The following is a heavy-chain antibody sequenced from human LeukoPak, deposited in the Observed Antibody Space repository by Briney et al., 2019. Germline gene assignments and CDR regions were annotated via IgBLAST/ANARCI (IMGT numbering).Heavy chain of an antibody. Sequence: GESLKISCKGLGYSFSSYWNAWVRQRPGNGLEWMGIIYPGGSETRYDPSFQGQVTISADSSTSTAYLQWSSLRASDTAMYYCARASRDGYNQNFDHWGQGTLVTVSS. D-gene: IGHD5-24*01. CDR3: ARASRDGYNQNFDH. V-gene: IGHV5-51*01. CDR1: GYSFSSYW. CDR2: IYPGGSET. J-gene: IGHJ4*02.